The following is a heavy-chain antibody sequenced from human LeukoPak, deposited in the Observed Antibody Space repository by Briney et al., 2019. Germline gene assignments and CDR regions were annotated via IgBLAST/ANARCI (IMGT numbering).Heavy chain of an antibody. CDR2: IYYSGST. D-gene: IGHD6-6*01. Sequence: PSETLSLTCSVSGDSISTNYWSWIRQSPGKGLEWIGNIYYSGSTNYNPSLRSRVTISLDTSKNQFSLKVRSVTAADTAVYYRARSRPWYTDVWGKGTTVTVSS. V-gene: IGHV4-59*01. CDR3: ARSRPWYTDV. J-gene: IGHJ6*03. CDR1: GDSISTNY.